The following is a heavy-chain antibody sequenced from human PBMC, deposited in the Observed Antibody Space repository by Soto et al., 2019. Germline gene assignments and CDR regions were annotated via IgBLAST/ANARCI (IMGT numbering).Heavy chain of an antibody. CDR3: AKAIDRNSLNYFDY. CDR1: GFTFSSYA. Sequence: GGSLRLSCAASGFTFSSYAMSWVRQAPGNGLEWVSAISGSGGSTYYADSVKGRFTISRDNSKNTLYLQMNSLRAEDTAVYYCAKAIDRNSLNYFDYWGQGTLVTVSS. V-gene: IGHV3-23*01. D-gene: IGHD1-26*01. CDR2: ISGSGGST. J-gene: IGHJ4*02.